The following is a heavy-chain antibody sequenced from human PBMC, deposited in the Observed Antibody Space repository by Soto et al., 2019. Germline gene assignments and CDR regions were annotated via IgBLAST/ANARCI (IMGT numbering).Heavy chain of an antibody. CDR1: GFTFSSYW. Sequence: PGGSLSLSCAASGFTFSSYWMHWVRQAPGKGLVWVSRINPDGSATNYADSVKVRFTISRDNAKNTLYLQMNSLRAEDTAVYYCARVGRASGGDYYYYGMDVWGQGTTVTVSS. V-gene: IGHV3-74*01. D-gene: IGHD3-10*01. J-gene: IGHJ6*02. CDR3: ARVGRASGGDYYYYGMDV. CDR2: INPDGSAT.